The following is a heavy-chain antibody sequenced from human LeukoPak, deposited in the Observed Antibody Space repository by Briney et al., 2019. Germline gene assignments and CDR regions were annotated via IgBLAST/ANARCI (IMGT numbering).Heavy chain of an antibody. V-gene: IGHV3-23*01. J-gene: IGHJ4*02. D-gene: IGHD6-19*01. Sequence: GGSLRLSCAASGFTFSSYAMSWVRQAPRKGLEWVSAISGSGGSTYYADSVKGRFTISRDNSKNTLYLQMNSLRAEDTAVYYCARASHPPFSPEQWLVTHFDYWGQGTLVTVSS. CDR2: ISGSGGST. CDR3: ARASHPPFSPEQWLVTHFDY. CDR1: GFTFSSYA.